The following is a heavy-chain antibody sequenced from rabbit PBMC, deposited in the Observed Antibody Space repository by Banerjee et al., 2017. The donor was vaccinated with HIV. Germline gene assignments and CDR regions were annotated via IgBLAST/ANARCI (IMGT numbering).Heavy chain of an antibody. CDR3: ARVNGSSSGYPFNL. D-gene: IGHD1-1*01. J-gene: IGHJ4*01. CDR2: IYGGVSGTT. Sequence: QEQLEESGGDLVKPEGSLTLTCTASGFSFSSYYYICWVRQAPGKGLEWIACIYGGVSGTTYYASWAKGRFTVSKTSSTTVTLQMTSLTAADTATYFCARVNGSSSGYPFNLWGPGTLVTVS. V-gene: IGHV1S45*01. CDR1: GFSFSSYYY.